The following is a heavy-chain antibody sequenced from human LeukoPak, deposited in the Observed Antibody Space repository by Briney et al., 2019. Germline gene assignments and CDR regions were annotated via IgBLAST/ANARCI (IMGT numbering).Heavy chain of an antibody. Sequence: SETLSLTCTVPGGSISSSSYYWGWIRQPPGKGLEWIGSIYYSGSTYYNPSLKSRVTISVDTSKNQFSLKLSSVTAADTAVYYCARQYYGSGSYFALSYYFDYWGQGTLVTVSS. CDR2: IYYSGST. CDR3: ARQYYGSGSYFALSYYFDY. V-gene: IGHV4-39*01. CDR1: GGSISSSSYY. J-gene: IGHJ4*02. D-gene: IGHD3-10*01.